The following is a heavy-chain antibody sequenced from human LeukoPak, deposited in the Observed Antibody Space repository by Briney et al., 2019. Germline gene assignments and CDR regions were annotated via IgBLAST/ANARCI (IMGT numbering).Heavy chain of an antibody. V-gene: IGHV3-23*01. CDR1: GFTFSTYA. Sequence: GGSLRLSCAASGFTFSTYAMNWVRQAPGKGLEWVSAISGSGGSTYCADSVKGRFTISRDNSKNTLYLQMNSLRAEDTAVYYWAKRGRGAREAFDIGAKGKMATV. J-gene: IGHJ3*02. CDR2: ISGSGGST. CDR3: AKRGRGAREAFDI. D-gene: IGHD3-16*01.